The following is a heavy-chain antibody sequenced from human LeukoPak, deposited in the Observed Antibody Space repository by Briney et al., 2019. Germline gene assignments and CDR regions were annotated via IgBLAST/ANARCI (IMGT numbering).Heavy chain of an antibody. CDR2: IYHSGST. Sequence: PSETLSLTXAVSGYSISSGYYWGWIRPPPGKGLEWIGSIYHSGSTYYNPSLKSRVTISVDTSKNQFSLKLSSVTAADTAVYYCARPHDYGDYVYAFDIWGQGTMVTVSS. CDR1: GYSISSGYY. J-gene: IGHJ3*02. V-gene: IGHV4-38-2*01. CDR3: ARPHDYGDYVYAFDI. D-gene: IGHD4-17*01.